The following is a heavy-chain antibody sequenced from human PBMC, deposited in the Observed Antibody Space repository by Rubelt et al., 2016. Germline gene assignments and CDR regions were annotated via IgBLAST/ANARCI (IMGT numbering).Heavy chain of an antibody. V-gene: IGHV4-34*01. Sequence: QLQLQQWGAGLLKPSETLSLTCAVYGGSFSGFYWTWIRQTPGKGLEWIGEIYHSGTTTNYNPSLKSRVTISLDASKNQFSLRLSSVTAADTAVYYCARESYDSSGYYAYWGQGTLVTVSS. CDR1: GGSFSGFY. CDR3: ARESYDSSGYYAY. CDR2: IYHSGTTT. D-gene: IGHD3-22*01. J-gene: IGHJ4*02.